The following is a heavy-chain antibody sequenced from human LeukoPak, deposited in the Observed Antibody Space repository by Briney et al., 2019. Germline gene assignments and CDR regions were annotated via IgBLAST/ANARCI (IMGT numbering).Heavy chain of an antibody. J-gene: IGHJ4*02. Sequence: GGSLRLSCAASGFIFTNYFMSWVRQAPGKGLEWVASIKHDGSEKYYVDSVRGRFTISRDNTMNSLYLQMSSLRAEDTAVYYCATDRGWRTSGYYLYYFEYWGQGSLVTYSS. D-gene: IGHD3-3*01. CDR3: ATDRGWRTSGYYLYYFEY. V-gene: IGHV3-7*01. CDR2: IKHDGSEK. CDR1: GFIFTNYF.